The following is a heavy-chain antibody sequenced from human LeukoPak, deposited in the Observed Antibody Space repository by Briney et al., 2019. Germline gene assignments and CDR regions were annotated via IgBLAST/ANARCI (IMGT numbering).Heavy chain of an antibody. CDR1: GFTFSSYG. CDR3: ANPQSRGYDYLDY. D-gene: IGHD5-12*01. Sequence: GGSLRLSCAASGFTFSSYGMHWVRQAPGKGLEWVAVISYDGSEKYHADSVKGRFTISRDNSKNTLYLQMSSLRAEDTAVYYCANPQSRGYDYLDYWGQGTLVTVSS. J-gene: IGHJ4*02. CDR2: ISYDGSEK. V-gene: IGHV3-30*18.